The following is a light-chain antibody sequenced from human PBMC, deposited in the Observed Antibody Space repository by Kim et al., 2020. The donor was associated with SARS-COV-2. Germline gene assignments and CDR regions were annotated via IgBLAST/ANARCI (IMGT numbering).Light chain of an antibody. Sequence: SSELTQDPAVSVALGQTVRITCQGDSHRSYYASWYQQKPGQAPVLVIYGKNNRPSGIPDRFSGSSSGNTASLTITGAQAEDEADYYCNSRDSSGTHVVFGGGTQLTVL. CDR3: NSRDSSGTHVV. J-gene: IGLJ2*01. CDR1: SHRSYY. CDR2: GKN. V-gene: IGLV3-19*01.